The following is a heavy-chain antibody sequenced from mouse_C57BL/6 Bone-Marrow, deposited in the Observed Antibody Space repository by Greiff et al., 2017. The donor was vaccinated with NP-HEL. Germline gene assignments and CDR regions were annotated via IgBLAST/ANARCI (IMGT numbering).Heavy chain of an antibody. CDR3: ARWSTTVVVHFDY. D-gene: IGHD1-1*01. CDR2: IYPGDGDT. Sequence: VHLVESGPELVKPGASVKISCKASGYAFSSSWMNWVKQRPGKGLEWIGRIYPGDGDTNYNGKFKGKATLTADKSSSTAYMQLSSLTSEDSAVYFCARWSTTVVVHFDYWGQGTTLTVSS. V-gene: IGHV1-82*01. CDR1: GYAFSSSW. J-gene: IGHJ2*01.